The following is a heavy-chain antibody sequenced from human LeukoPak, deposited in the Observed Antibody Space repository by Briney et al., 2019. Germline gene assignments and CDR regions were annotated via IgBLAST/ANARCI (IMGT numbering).Heavy chain of an antibody. D-gene: IGHD3-22*01. V-gene: IGHV1-3*01. Sequence: ASVKVSCKASGYTFTSYAMHWVRQAPGQRLEWMGWINAGNGNTKYSQKFQGRVTITRDTSASTAYMELSSLRSEDTAVYYCARGDRITMIVVVESYYYYGMDVWGQGTTVTVSS. CDR1: GYTFTSYA. CDR2: INAGNGNT. J-gene: IGHJ6*02. CDR3: ARGDRITMIVVVESYYYYGMDV.